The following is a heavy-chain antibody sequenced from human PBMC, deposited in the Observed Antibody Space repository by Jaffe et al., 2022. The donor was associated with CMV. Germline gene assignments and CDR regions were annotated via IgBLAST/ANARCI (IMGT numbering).Heavy chain of an antibody. CDR3: ARHPFYDFWSGYYEW. V-gene: IGHV5-10-1*03. D-gene: IGHD3-3*01. CDR2: IDPSDSYT. CDR1: GYSFTSYW. Sequence: EVQLVQSGAEVKKPGESLRISCKGSGYSFTSYWISWVRQMPGKGLEWMGRIDPSDSYTNYSPSFQGHVTISADKSISTAYLQWSSLKASDTAMYYCARHPFYDFWSGYYEWWGQGTLVTVSS. J-gene: IGHJ4*02.